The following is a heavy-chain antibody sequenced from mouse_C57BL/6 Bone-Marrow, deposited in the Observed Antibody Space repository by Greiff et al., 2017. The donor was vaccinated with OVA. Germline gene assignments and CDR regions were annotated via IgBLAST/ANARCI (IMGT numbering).Heavy chain of an antibody. CDR3: TTGITTVVAPYYYAMDY. CDR1: GFNFKDDY. V-gene: IGHV14-4*01. D-gene: IGHD1-1*01. J-gene: IGHJ4*01. CDR2: IDPENGDT. Sequence: VQLKESGAELVRPGASVKLSCTASGFNFKDDYMHWVKQRPEQGLEWIGWIDPENGDTEYASKFQGKATITADTSSNTAYLQLSSLTSEDTAVYYCTTGITTVVAPYYYAMDYWGQGTSVTVSS.